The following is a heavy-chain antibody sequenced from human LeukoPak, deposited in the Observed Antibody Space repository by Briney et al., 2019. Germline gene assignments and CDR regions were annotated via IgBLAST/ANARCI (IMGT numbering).Heavy chain of an antibody. D-gene: IGHD7-27*01. CDR1: GFTFSTYG. CDR3: ARDLGAFDI. Sequence: GGSLRLSCAASGFTFSTYGMHWVRQAPGKGLEWVAFVRYDGSDKYYVDSVKGRFTISRDNSRNTLYLQMNSLRAEDTAVYYCARDLGAFDIWGQGTMVTVSS. J-gene: IGHJ3*02. CDR2: VRYDGSDK. V-gene: IGHV3-30*02.